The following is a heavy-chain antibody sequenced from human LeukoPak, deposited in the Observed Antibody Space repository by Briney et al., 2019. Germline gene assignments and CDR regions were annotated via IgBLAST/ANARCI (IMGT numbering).Heavy chain of an antibody. V-gene: IGHV3-30*18. CDR2: ISYDGSNK. CDR3: AKDCTPISGWVDY. Sequence: QPGGSLRLSCAASGFSFSSYSMNWARQSPGKGLEWVAVISYDGSNKYYADSVKGRFTISRDNSKNTLYLQMNSLRAEDTAVYYCAKDCTPISGWVDYWGQGTLVTVSS. D-gene: IGHD6-19*01. CDR1: GFSFSSYS. J-gene: IGHJ4*02.